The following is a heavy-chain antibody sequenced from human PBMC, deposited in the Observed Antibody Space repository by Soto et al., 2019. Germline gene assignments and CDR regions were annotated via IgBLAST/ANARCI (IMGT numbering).Heavy chain of an antibody. V-gene: IGHV2-5*02. J-gene: IGHJ4*02. CDR3: AHSRRLASCSGGSCYYFDF. CDR1: GFSISSDGVG. D-gene: IGHD2-15*01. CDR2: FYWDDDR. Sequence: QITLKESGPTLVKPTQTLTLTCTFSGFSISSDGVGVGWIRQPPGTALEWLAIFYWDDDRRYSPSLKNRLTITKDTSKNQVVLTMTNMDPVDTATYFCAHSRRLASCSGGSCYYFDFWGQGTLVTVSS.